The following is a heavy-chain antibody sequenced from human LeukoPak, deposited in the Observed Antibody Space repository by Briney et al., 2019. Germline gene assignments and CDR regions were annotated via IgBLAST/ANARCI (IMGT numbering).Heavy chain of an antibody. J-gene: IGHJ4*02. Sequence: PGGSLRLSCAASAFSFRSYSMDSVRQAPGKGVEWVSHISTSSRYIYYAVSVQGRFTSSRDNAKYSLYLQMNSLRAEDTAVYYCARGAPYTYDSSGYYQTDYWGQGTLVTVSS. CDR2: ISTSSRYI. V-gene: IGHV3-21*01. CDR1: AFSFRSYS. D-gene: IGHD3-22*01. CDR3: ARGAPYTYDSSGYYQTDY.